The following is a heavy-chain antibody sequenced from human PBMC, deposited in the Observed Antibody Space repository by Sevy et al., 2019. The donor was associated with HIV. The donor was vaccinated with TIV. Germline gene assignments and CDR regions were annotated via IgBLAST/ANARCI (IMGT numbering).Heavy chain of an antibody. J-gene: IGHJ4*02. CDR3: AKISDCSGGSCDTRGDFDY. Sequence: GGSLRLSCAASGFTFSSYAMSWVRQAPGEGLELGSAISGSGGGTYYADSVKGRVTISRDNSKNKLYLQMNSLGAEDKAVYYCAKISDCSGGSCDTRGDFDYWGQGTLVTVSS. D-gene: IGHD2-15*01. CDR1: GFTFSSYA. V-gene: IGHV3-23*01. CDR2: ISGSGGGT.